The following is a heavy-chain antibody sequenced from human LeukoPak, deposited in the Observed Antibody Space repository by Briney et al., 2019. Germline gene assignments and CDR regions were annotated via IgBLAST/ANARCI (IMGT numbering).Heavy chain of an antibody. CDR2: ISYDGSNK. D-gene: IGHD6-19*01. Sequence: GGSLRLFCAASGFTFSSYGMHWVRQAPGKGLEWVAVISYDGSNKYYADSVKGRFTISRDNSKNTLYLQMNSLRAEDTAVYYCAKDRPSSGLDYWGQGTLVTVSS. V-gene: IGHV3-30*18. CDR1: GFTFSSYG. J-gene: IGHJ4*02. CDR3: AKDRPSSGLDY.